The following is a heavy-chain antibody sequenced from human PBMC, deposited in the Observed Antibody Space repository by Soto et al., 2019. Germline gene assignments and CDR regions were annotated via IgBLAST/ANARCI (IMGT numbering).Heavy chain of an antibody. CDR2: ISYDGSNK. D-gene: IGHD2-2*01. CDR1: ELTLSRYG. Sequence: PGGSLRLSCAASELTLSRYGMNWVRQAPGKGLEWVALISYDGSNKYYGDPVKGRFTISRDISRNTLYLEMNSLRVEDTAVYYCARDDCTITSCFGNWGQGTLVTVSS. J-gene: IGHJ4*02. CDR3: ARDDCTITSCFGN. V-gene: IGHV3-33*01.